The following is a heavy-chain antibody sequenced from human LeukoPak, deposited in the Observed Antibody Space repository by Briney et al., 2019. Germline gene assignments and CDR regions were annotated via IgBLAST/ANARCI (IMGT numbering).Heavy chain of an antibody. CDR3: ARVTAERGVFDYFDF. Sequence: NPSETLSLTCSVSGVSISSFYWTWIRQVPGKGLEWIGYFYNSGSSDYNPSLKSRISISVDTSKNQFSLKLTSVTAADTAVYYCARVTAERGVFDYFDFWGQGTLVTVSS. CDR2: FYNSGSS. CDR1: GVSISSFY. V-gene: IGHV4-59*01. D-gene: IGHD3-10*01. J-gene: IGHJ4*02.